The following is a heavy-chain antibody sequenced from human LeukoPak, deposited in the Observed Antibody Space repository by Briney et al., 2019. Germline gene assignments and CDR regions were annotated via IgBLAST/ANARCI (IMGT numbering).Heavy chain of an antibody. Sequence: PSETLSLTCAVSGGSISSSNWWSWVRQPPGKGLEWIGEIYHSGSTNYNPSLKSRVTISVDKSKNQFSLKLSSVTAADTAVYYCARGSQGYYDSSGYYFWFDPWGQGTLVTVSS. J-gene: IGHJ5*02. CDR3: ARGSQGYYDSSGYYFWFDP. CDR2: IYHSGST. V-gene: IGHV4-4*02. CDR1: GGSISSSNW. D-gene: IGHD3-22*01.